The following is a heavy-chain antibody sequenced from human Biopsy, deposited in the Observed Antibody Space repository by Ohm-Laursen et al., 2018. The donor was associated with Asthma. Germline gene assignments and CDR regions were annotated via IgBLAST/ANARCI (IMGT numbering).Heavy chain of an antibody. CDR1: GGTFSNFA. J-gene: IGHJ6*02. Sequence: SVKASCKAPGGTFSNFAISWVRQAPGQGLEWLGGFMTVFGTTNYAQKFQGRVTITADESTSTAYMEVTSLRSEDTAIYYCARCQVGYSSGWSLLLKKIYYSGMDVWGQGTAVTVSS. V-gene: IGHV1-69*01. D-gene: IGHD6-19*01. CDR2: FMTVFGTT. CDR3: ARCQVGYSSGWSLLLKKIYYSGMDV.